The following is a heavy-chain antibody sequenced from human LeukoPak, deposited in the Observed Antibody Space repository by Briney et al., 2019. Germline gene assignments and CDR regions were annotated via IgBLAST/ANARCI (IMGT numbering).Heavy chain of an antibody. J-gene: IGHJ4*02. CDR2: ISGSAIST. CDR1: GFTFSSYA. CDR3: AKGDNNILTGYYNSSDS. D-gene: IGHD3-9*01. V-gene: IGHV3-23*01. Sequence: LPGGSLRLSCAASGFTFSSYAMSWVRQAPGKGLEWVSSISGSAISTYYADSVKGRFTISRDNSRNTLYLQMNSLRAEDTALFYCAKGDNNILTGYYNSSDSWGQGTLVTVSS.